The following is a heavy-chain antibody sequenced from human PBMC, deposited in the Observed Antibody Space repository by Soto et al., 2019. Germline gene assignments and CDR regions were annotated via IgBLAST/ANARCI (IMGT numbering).Heavy chain of an antibody. CDR2: IIPILGIA. Sequence: QVQLVQSGAEVKKPGSSVKVSCKASGGTFSSYTISWVRQALGQGLEWMGRIIPILGIANYAQKFQGRVTITADKSTSTAYMELSSLRSEDTAVYYCASKSGYDNWYFDLWGRGTLVTVSS. CDR3: ASKSGYDNWYFDL. CDR1: GGTFSSYT. D-gene: IGHD5-12*01. J-gene: IGHJ2*01. V-gene: IGHV1-69*02.